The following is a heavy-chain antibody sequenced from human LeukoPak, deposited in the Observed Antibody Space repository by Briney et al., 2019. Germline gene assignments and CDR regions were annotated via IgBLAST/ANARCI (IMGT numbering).Heavy chain of an antibody. CDR1: GYTFTSYD. D-gene: IGHD6-6*01. CDR2: MNPNRGNT. V-gene: IGHV1-8*01. CDR3: ARGLYSSSQLDS. Sequence: ASVKVSCKASGYTFTSYDINWVRQATGQGLEWMGWMNPNRGNTGYAQRFQGRVAMTWNTSISTAYMDLSSLRSEDSAVYYCARGLYSSSQLDSWGQGTLVTVSS. J-gene: IGHJ4*02.